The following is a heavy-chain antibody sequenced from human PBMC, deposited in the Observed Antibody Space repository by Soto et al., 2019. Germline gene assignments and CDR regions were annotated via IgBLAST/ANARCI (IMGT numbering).Heavy chain of an antibody. CDR3: ARDYYDSSGYVAFDY. V-gene: IGHV3-21*04. CDR1: GFTFSRNT. CDR2: ITSSGSYV. D-gene: IGHD3-22*01. Sequence: LRLSCVTSGFTFSRNTMNWVRQSPGKGLEWVASITSSGSYVYYADSVKGRFSASRDNAKNSLSLQMDSLRPDDTAVYYCARDYYDSSGYVAFDYWGQGTLVTVSS. J-gene: IGHJ4*02.